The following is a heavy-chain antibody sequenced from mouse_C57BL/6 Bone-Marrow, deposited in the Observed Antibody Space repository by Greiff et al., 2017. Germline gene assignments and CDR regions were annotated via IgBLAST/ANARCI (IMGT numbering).Heavy chain of an antibody. Sequence: VQLVESGAELVRPGASVKLSCKASGYTFTDYYINWVKQRPGQGLEWIARIYPGSGNTYYNEKFKGKATLTAEKSSSTAYMQLSSLTSEDSAVYFCARYYWVYFDYWGQGTTLTVSS. CDR1: GYTFTDYY. D-gene: IGHD1-1*01. J-gene: IGHJ2*01. CDR3: ARYYWVYFDY. V-gene: IGHV1-76*01. CDR2: IYPGSGNT.